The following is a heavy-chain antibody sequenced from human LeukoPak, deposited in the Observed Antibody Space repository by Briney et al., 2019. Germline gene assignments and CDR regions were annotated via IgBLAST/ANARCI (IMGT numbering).Heavy chain of an antibody. CDR3: ARNLGSYGLDV. CDR2: INFGGRST. V-gene: IGHV3-11*01. J-gene: IGHJ6*02. D-gene: IGHD3-16*01. CDR1: GFTFGDYA. Sequence: GGSLRLSCTASGFTFGDYAMSWVRQAPGEGLEWISYINFGGRSTKYADSVKGRFTISRDNAKNSLYLQMNSLRVEDTAVYYCARNLGSYGLDVWGQGSTVTVSS.